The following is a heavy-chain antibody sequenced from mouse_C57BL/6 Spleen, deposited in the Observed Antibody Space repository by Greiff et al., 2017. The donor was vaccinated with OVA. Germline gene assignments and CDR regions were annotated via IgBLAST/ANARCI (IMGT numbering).Heavy chain of an antibody. D-gene: IGHD4-1*01. CDR3: ASVTGTGYFDV. CDR1: GYTFTSYW. J-gene: IGHJ1*03. Sequence: QVQLQQPGAELVKPGASVKLSCKASGYTFTSYWMQWVKQRPGQGLEWIGEIDPSDSYTNYNQKFKGKATLTVDTSSSTAYMQLSSLTSEDSAVYYCASVTGTGYFDVWGTGTTVTVSS. V-gene: IGHV1-50*01. CDR2: IDPSDSYT.